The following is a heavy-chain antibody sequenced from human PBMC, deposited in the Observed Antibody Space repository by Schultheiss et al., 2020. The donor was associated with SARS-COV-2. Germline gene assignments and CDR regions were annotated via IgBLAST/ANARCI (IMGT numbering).Heavy chain of an antibody. J-gene: IGHJ5*02. CDR1: GGSIRSYY. CDR3: ARSRTTGRRGEFDP. V-gene: IGHV4-59*01. Sequence: SQTLSLTCTVSGGSIRSYYWSWIRQPPGKGLEWIGYIYYSGSTNYNPSLKSRVTISVDTSKNQFSLKLSSVTAADTAVYYCARSRTTGRRGEFDPWGQGTLVTVSS. CDR2: IYYSGST. D-gene: IGHD1-1*01.